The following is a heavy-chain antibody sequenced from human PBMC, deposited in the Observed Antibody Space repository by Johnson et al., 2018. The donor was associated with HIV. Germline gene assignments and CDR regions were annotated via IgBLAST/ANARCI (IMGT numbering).Heavy chain of an antibody. CDR1: GFSVSSNY. J-gene: IGHJ3*02. D-gene: IGHD5-24*01. CDR2: INSGGST. Sequence: VQLVESEGGLVQPGGSLRLSCAASGFSVSSNYMTWVRQGPGKGLEWVSVINSGGSTYYADSVKGRFTISRDNSKNTLYLQMNSLRAEDTAVYYCARACRDGYTCDAFDIWGQGTMVTVSS. CDR3: ARACRDGYTCDAFDI. V-gene: IGHV3-66*01.